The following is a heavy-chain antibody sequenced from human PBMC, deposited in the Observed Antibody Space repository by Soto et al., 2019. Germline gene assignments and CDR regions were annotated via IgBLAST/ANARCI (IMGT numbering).Heavy chain of an antibody. CDR1: GFMFSEAW. CDR2: IKPDGSET. Sequence: PGVSLRLSFAASGFMFSEAWMNWVRQAPGKGLEWVANIKPDGSETAYVDPVKGRFTISRDNAKKFLYLQMNSLRVDDTAVYYCASGIDPWGQGTLVTAP. CDR3: ASGIDP. J-gene: IGHJ5*02. V-gene: IGHV3-7*05.